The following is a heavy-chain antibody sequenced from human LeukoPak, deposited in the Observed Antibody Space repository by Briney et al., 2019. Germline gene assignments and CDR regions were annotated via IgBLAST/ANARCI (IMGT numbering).Heavy chain of an antibody. D-gene: IGHD1-26*01. CDR3: TRDSGTYNWFDP. Sequence: GGSLRLSCAASGFTFSGSAIHWVRQSSGKGLEWAGEIGKKDKGYATATAYAASVQGRFTISGDDSINTAYLQMMSLKTEDTALYYCTRDSGTYNWFDPWGQGTLVTVSS. J-gene: IGHJ5*02. V-gene: IGHV3-73*01. CDR1: GFTFSGSA. CDR2: IGKKDKGYATAT.